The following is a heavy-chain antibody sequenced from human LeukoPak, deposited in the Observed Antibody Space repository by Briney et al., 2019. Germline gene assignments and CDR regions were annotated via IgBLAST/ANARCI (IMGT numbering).Heavy chain of an antibody. Sequence: SETLSLTCTVSGGSISSSSYYWGWIRQPPGKGLEWIGSIYYSGSTYYNPSLRSRVTISVDTSKNQFSLKLSSVTAADTAVYYCAGPLGNYAYWGQGTLVTVSS. CDR2: IYYSGST. CDR3: AGPLGNYAY. V-gene: IGHV4-39*01. CDR1: GGSISSSSYY. D-gene: IGHD4-11*01. J-gene: IGHJ4*02.